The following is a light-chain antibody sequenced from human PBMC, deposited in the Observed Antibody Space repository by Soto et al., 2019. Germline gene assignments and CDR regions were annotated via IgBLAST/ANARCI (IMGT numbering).Light chain of an antibody. CDR3: QQYDNLPLT. CDR1: QSISRW. CDR2: DAT. Sequence: IQMTQSPSTLSPSVRDRVTITCAATQSISRWFAWYQQKPGKAPKLLIHDATSLESGVPSRFSGSGSGTDFTLTISSLKNEDIATYYCQQYDNLPLTFGGGTKVDIK. V-gene: IGKV1-5*01. J-gene: IGKJ4*01.